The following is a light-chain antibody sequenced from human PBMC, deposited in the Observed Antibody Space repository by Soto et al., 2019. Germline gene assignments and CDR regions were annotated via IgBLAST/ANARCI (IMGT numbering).Light chain of an antibody. Sequence: EIGLPQSQGILSLSAGERATLSCSASPTINNNHVARYKQKPSQAPRLSMEDAVNRATGVPDRFSGSGSGTDFTLTISRLVPEDWAVYDCHQCAHSPLSFGQGTKVYI. CDR3: HQCAHSPLS. J-gene: IGKJ1*01. CDR1: PTINNNH. CDR2: DAV. V-gene: IGKV3-20*01.